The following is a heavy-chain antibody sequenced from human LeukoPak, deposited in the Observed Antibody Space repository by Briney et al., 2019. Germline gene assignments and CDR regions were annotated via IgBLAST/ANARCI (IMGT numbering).Heavy chain of an antibody. CDR1: GGSISGYY. CDR2: ISSSGST. Sequence: SETLSLTCSVSGGSISGYYWSWIRQPAGKGLECIGRISSSGSTNYNPSLKSRVTMSVDTSKNQFFLKLSSVTAADTAVYYCARIYSSGWLVDYWGQGTLVTVSS. V-gene: IGHV4-4*07. CDR3: ARIYSSGWLVDY. D-gene: IGHD6-19*01. J-gene: IGHJ4*02.